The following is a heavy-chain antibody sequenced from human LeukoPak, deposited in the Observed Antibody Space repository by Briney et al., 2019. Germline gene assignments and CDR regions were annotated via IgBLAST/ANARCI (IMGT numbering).Heavy chain of an antibody. CDR2: IYHSGST. V-gene: IGHV4-4*02. Sequence: PSGTLSLTCAVSGGSISSSNWWSWVRQPPGKGLEWIGEIYHSGSTNYNPSLKSRVTISVDKSKNQFSLKLSSVTAADTAVYYCARGTRGSGGSRRSVWFDPWGQGTLVTVSS. J-gene: IGHJ5*02. CDR1: GGSISSSNW. D-gene: IGHD2-15*01. CDR3: ARGTRGSGGSRRSVWFDP.